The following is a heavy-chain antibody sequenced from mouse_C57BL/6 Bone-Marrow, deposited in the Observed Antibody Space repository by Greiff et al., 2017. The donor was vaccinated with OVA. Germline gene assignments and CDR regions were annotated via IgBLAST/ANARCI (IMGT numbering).Heavy chain of an antibody. CDR3: ARWGYGYDGDYFDY. CDR1: GYTFTSYG. Sequence: QVQLQQSGAELARPGASVKLSCKASGYTFTSYGISWVKQRTGQGLEWIGEIYPRSGNTYYNEKFKGKATLTADKSSSTAYMELRSLTSEDSAVYFCARWGYGYDGDYFDYWGQGTTLTVSS. V-gene: IGHV1-81*01. D-gene: IGHD2-2*01. CDR2: IYPRSGNT. J-gene: IGHJ2*01.